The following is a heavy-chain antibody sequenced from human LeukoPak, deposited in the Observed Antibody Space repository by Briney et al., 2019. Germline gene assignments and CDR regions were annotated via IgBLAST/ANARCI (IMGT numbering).Heavy chain of an antibody. CDR3: AIIPRAAAGPSARSPFHY. CDR1: GFTFSSYW. CDR2: IKQDGSDK. J-gene: IGHJ4*02. D-gene: IGHD6-13*01. V-gene: IGHV3-7*01. Sequence: GGSLRLSCEVSGFTFSSYWMNWVRQAPGKGLEWVANIKQDGSDKYYVDSVKGRFTISRDNAKNSLYLQMNSLRAEDTAVYYCAIIPRAAAGPSARSPFHYWGQETLVTVSS.